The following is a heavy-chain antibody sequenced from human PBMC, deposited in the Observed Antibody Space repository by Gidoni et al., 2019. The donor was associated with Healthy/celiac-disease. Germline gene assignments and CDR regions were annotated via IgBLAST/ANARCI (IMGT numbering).Heavy chain of an antibody. J-gene: IGHJ4*02. CDR2: IYHSGSA. D-gene: IGHD1-26*01. Sequence: QVPLQESGPGLVKPSGSLSLTCAVSGGSISSSNWWSWVRQPPGQGLEWIGEIYHSGSANYTPALKSRVARSVDKAKNQFSLKLSSVTAADTAVYYCGRFRGSYFDYWGQGTLVTVSS. CDR1: GGSISSSNW. V-gene: IGHV4-4*02. CDR3: GRFRGSYFDY.